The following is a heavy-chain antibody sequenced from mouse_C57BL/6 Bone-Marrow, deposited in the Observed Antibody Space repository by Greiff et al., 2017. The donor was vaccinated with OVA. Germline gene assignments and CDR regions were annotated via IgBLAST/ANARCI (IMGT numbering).Heavy chain of an antibody. D-gene: IGHD2-4*01. Sequence: LVGPGGGLLRPGGSLKLSCAASGFTFSDYGMHWVRRAPEKGLEWVAYLSSGSSTIYYADTVKGRFPISRDNAKNTLFLQMTSLRSEDTAMYYCARLGYDYDVTWFAYWGQGTLVTVSA. V-gene: IGHV5-17*01. CDR3: ARLGYDYDVTWFAY. CDR2: LSSGSSTI. CDR1: GFTFSDYG. J-gene: IGHJ3*01.